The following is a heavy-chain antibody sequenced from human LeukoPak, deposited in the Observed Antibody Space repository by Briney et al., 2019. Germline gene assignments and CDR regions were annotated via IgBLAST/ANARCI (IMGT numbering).Heavy chain of an antibody. CDR1: GGSISSYY. Sequence: SETLSLTCTVSGGSISSYYWSWIRQPPGKGLEWIGYIYYGGSTNYNPSLKSRVTISVDTSKNQFSLKLSSVTAADTAVYYCARGGPPGYYYDYYMDVWGKGTTVTISS. J-gene: IGHJ6*03. CDR2: IYYGGST. V-gene: IGHV4-59*01. CDR3: ARGGPPGYYYDYYMDV.